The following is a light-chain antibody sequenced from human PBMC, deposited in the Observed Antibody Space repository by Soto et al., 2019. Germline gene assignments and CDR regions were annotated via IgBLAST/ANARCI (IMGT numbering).Light chain of an antibody. CDR2: DVS. J-gene: IGLJ3*02. V-gene: IGLV2-14*01. Sequence: QSVLTQPASVSGSPGQSITISCTGTSNDVGGYNSVSWYQQHPGTAPQLMIYDVSYRPSGVSTRFSGSRSGNTASLTISGLQADDEADYFCSSYSTYNARVFGGGTKVTVL. CDR1: SNDVGGYNS. CDR3: SSYSTYNARV.